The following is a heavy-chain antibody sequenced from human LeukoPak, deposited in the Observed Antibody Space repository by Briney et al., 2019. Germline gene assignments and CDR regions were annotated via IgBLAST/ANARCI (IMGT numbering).Heavy chain of an antibody. D-gene: IGHD6-19*01. CDR1: GGSISSSYYY. CDR2: IYYSGST. V-gene: IGHV4-39*01. Sequence: SETLSLTCTVSGGSISSSYYYWGWIRQPPGKGLEWIGSIYYSGSTYYNPSLKSRVTISVDTSKNQFSLKLSSVTAADTAVYYCAGGGWYMIDFDYWGQGTLVTVSS. CDR3: AGGGWYMIDFDY. J-gene: IGHJ4*02.